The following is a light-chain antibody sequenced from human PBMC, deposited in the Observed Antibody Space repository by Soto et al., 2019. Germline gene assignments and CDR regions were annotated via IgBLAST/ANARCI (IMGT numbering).Light chain of an antibody. CDR2: DAY. J-gene: IGKJ1*01. Sequence: EILLTQSPATLSLSPGERATLSCRASQSINSYLAWYQHKPGQAPRLLIADAYNRAAGIPARFSGSGFGTDFPLTISSLEPEDFAVYFCQLRDHWPQTFGQGTKVEI. CDR3: QLRDHWPQT. CDR1: QSINSY. V-gene: IGKV3-11*01.